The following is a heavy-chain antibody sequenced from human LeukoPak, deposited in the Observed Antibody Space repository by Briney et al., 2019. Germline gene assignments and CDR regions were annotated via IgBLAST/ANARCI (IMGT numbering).Heavy chain of an antibody. CDR3: ARAHSSGFYQSIDYYYMDV. Sequence: SETLSLTCTVSGGSISSFSYYWTWIRQPPGKGLEWIGRIYYSGTTLYNPSLESRATISVDTPKDQFSLELSSVTAADTAVYYCARAHSSGFYQSIDYYYMDVWGTGTTVTVSS. J-gene: IGHJ6*03. V-gene: IGHV4-39*07. D-gene: IGHD3-22*01. CDR1: GGSISSFSYY. CDR2: IYYSGTT.